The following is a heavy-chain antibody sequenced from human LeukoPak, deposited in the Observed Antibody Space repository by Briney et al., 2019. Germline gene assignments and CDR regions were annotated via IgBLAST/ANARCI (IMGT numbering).Heavy chain of an antibody. J-gene: IGHJ3*02. Sequence: SVKVSCKASGGTFSSYAISWVRQAPGQGPEWMGGIIPIFGTANYAQKFQGRVTITTDESTSTAYMGLSSLRSEDTAVYYCARELGILGAFDIWGQGTMVTVSS. CDR3: ARELGILGAFDI. V-gene: IGHV1-69*05. D-gene: IGHD7-27*01. CDR1: GGTFSSYA. CDR2: IIPIFGTA.